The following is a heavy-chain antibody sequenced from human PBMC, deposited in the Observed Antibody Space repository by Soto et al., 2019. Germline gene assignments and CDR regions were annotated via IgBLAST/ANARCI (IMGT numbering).Heavy chain of an antibody. D-gene: IGHD5-18*01. CDR2: IYYSGST. J-gene: IGHJ4*02. CDR1: GGSISSYY. CDR3: AREYTYGSNFFDC. V-gene: IGHV4-59*12. Sequence: SETLSLTCTVSGGSISSYYWSWIRQPPGKGLEWVGYIYYSGSTNYNPSLKSRVIISVDTSKNQFSLSLTSVTAADTAVYYCAREYTYGSNFFDCWGQGALVTVSS.